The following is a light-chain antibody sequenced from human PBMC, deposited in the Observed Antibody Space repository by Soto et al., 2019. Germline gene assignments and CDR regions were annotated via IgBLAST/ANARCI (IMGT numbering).Light chain of an antibody. CDR2: AAS. CDR3: QQYHYWPYT. CDR1: QSVSSN. J-gene: IGKJ2*01. Sequence: EIVMTQSPATLSVSPGERATLSCRASQSVSSNLAWYQQKPGQAPRLLIYAASTRATGIPCRFSGSGSGTDFTLTIRRLESVDFAVYYCQQYHYWPYTFGQGTKLEIK. V-gene: IGKV3-15*01.